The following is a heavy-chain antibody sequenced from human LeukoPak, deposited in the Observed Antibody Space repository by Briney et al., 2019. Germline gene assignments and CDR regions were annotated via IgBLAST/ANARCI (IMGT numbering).Heavy chain of an antibody. CDR1: GGSISSSNYY. J-gene: IGHJ3*01. V-gene: IGHV4-39*07. D-gene: IGHD3-22*01. CDR3: ARDMSSGYPWRNDAFDV. Sequence: PSETLSLTCTVSGGSISSSNYYWVWIHQPPGKGLEWVGSIYYSGSTNYNPSLKSRVTISVDKSKNQFSLKLSSVTAADTAVYYCARDMSSGYPWRNDAFDVWGQGTTVTVSS. CDR2: IYYSGST.